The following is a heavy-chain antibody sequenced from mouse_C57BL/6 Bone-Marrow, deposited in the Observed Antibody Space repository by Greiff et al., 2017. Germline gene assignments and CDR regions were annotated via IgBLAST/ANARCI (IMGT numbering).Heavy chain of an antibody. CDR3: ARDYYGSSYWYVDV. Sequence: EVKLMESGGGLVQSGRSLRLSCATSGFTFSDFYMEWVRQAPGKGLEWIAASRNKANDYTTEYRASVKGLFIGSRDTSQSILYLQMNALRAEDTAIYYCARDYYGSSYWYVDVWGTGTTVTVSS. V-gene: IGHV7-1*01. J-gene: IGHJ1*03. CDR1: GFTFSDFY. CDR2: SRNKANDYTT. D-gene: IGHD1-1*01.